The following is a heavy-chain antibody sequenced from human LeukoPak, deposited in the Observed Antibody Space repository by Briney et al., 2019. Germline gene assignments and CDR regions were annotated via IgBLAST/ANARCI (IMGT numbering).Heavy chain of an antibody. CDR2: INHSGST. CDR3: ARWSSNYYDTSGRRFDP. CDR1: GGSLSDYY. V-gene: IGHV4-34*01. Sequence: PSETLSLTCAVYGGSLSDYYWSWIRQPPGKGLEWIGEINHSGSTKYNPSLKSRVTISVDTSKNQFSLKLSSVTAADTAVYYCARWSSNYYDTSGRRFDPWGQGTLVTVPS. D-gene: IGHD3-22*01. J-gene: IGHJ5*02.